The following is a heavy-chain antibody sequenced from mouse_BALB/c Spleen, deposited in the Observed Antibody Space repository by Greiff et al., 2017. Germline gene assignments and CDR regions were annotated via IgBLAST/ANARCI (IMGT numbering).Heavy chain of an antibody. D-gene: IGHD2-4*01. CDR3: ARYDYDGAWFAY. CDR2: ISSGGSYT. CDR1: GFTFSSYG. V-gene: IGHV5-6*01. J-gene: IGHJ3*01. Sequence: EVQLLESGGDLVKPGGSLKLSCAASGFTFSSYGVSWVRQTPDKRLEWVATISSGGSYTYYQDSVKGRFTFSRDKAKNTLYLQMSSLTSEDTAMYYCARYDYDGAWFAYWGQGTLVTVAA.